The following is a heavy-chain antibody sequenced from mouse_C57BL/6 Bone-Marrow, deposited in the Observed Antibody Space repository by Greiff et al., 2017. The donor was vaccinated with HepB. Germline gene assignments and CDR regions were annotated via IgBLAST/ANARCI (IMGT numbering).Heavy chain of an antibody. D-gene: IGHD1-1*01. V-gene: IGHV5-12*01. CDR3: ARRYYGSSYSYYAMDY. CDR2: ISNGGGST. Sequence: EVKVVESGGGLVQPGGSLKLSCAASGFTFSDYYMYWVRQTPEKRLEWVAYISNGGGSTYYPDTVKGRFTISRDNAKNTLYLQMSRLKSEDTAMYYCARRYYGSSYSYYAMDYWGQGTSVTVSS. J-gene: IGHJ4*01. CDR1: GFTFSDYY.